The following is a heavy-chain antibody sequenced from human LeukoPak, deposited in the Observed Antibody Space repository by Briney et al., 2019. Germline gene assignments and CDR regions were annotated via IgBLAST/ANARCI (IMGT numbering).Heavy chain of an antibody. D-gene: IGHD3-3*01. CDR1: GGTFSDYA. V-gene: IGHV1-69*10. Sequence: SVKVSCKASGGTFSDYALNWVRQAPGQGLEWVGVFIPILGTANSTQKFQDRVTITADISTNTVYMELSSLRSEDTAVYFCAGIPVFGVVLHQEPVWGKGTTVTVSS. CDR3: AGIPVFGVVLHQEPV. J-gene: IGHJ6*04. CDR2: FIPILGTA.